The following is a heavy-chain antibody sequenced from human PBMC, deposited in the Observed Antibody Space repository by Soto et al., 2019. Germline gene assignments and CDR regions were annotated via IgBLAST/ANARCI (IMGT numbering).Heavy chain of an antibody. CDR1: GFIFSTYS. D-gene: IGHD3-10*01. CDR2: ISRSSDHM. Sequence: GGSLRLSCAASGFIFSTYSMNWVRQTPGKGLEWVSSISRSSDHMYYADSVKGRFTISRDNAKNSLYLQMNSLRAEDTAVYYCARDGPPSVGEWFSDYYYGMDVWGQGTTVTVSS. J-gene: IGHJ6*02. CDR3: ARDGPPSVGEWFSDYYYGMDV. V-gene: IGHV3-21*04.